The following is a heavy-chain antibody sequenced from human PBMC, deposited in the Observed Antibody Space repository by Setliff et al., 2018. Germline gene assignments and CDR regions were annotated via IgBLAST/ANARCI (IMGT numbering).Heavy chain of an antibody. CDR2: ISTSSSTI. J-gene: IGHJ5*02. Sequence: GGSLRLSCVASGFTFSSHGMTWVRLAPGKGLEWISYISTSSSTIYYADSVKGRFTISRDNANHTLYLQMNSLRADDTAVYYCARATRDSDGWYYEYRWFDPWGQGTLVTVSS. V-gene: IGHV3-48*01. D-gene: IGHD6-19*01. CDR1: GFTFSSHG. CDR3: ARATRDSDGWYYEYRWFDP.